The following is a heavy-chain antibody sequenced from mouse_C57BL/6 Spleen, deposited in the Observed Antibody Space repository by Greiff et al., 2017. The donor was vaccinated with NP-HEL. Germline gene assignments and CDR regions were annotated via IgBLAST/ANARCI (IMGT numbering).Heavy chain of an antibody. V-gene: IGHV1-62-2*01. J-gene: IGHJ1*03. Sequence: VQLQQSGAELVKPGASVKLSCKASGYTFTEYTTHWVKQRSGQGLEWIGWFYPGSGSIKYNEKFKDKATLTADKSSSTVYMELSRLTSEDSAVYFCARHEDYYGSSYNWYFDVWGTGTTVTVSS. D-gene: IGHD1-1*01. CDR2: FYPGSGSI. CDR1: GYTFTEYT. CDR3: ARHEDYYGSSYNWYFDV.